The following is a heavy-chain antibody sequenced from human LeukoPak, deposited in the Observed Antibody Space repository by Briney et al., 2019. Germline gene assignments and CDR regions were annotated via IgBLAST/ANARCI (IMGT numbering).Heavy chain of an antibody. CDR2: FDPEDGET. Sequence: ASVKVSCKVSGYTLTELSMHWVRQAPGKGLEWMGGFDPEDGETIYAQKFQGRVTMTEDTSTDTAYLELSSLRSEATAVYYCATDLTPEYSGSPLAYWGQGTLVTVSS. D-gene: IGHD1-26*01. CDR1: GYTLTELS. V-gene: IGHV1-24*01. CDR3: ATDLTPEYSGSPLAY. J-gene: IGHJ4*02.